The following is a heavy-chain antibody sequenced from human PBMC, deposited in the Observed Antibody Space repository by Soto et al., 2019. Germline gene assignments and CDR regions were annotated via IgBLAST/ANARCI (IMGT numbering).Heavy chain of an antibody. D-gene: IGHD2-21*02. CDR1: GFTFSSYG. V-gene: IGHV3-30*18. J-gene: IGHJ6*02. Sequence: GGSLRLSCAASGFTFSSYGMHWVRQAPGKGLEWVAVISYDGSNKYYADSVKGRFTISRDNSKNTLYLQMNSLRAEDTAVYYCAKEAVRDCGGDCYNQYYYYYYGMDVWGQGTTVTVSS. CDR2: ISYDGSNK. CDR3: AKEAVRDCGGDCYNQYYYYYYGMDV.